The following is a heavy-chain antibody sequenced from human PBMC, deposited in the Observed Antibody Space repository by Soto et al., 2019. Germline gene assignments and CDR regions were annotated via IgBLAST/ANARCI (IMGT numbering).Heavy chain of an antibody. CDR2: INHSGTT. CDR3: ARGFPVAAAGTHFDY. V-gene: IGHV4-34*01. CDR1: GGSFSGYY. D-gene: IGHD6-13*01. Sequence: KASETLSLTCAVYGGSFSGYYWSWIRQPPGKGLEWIGEINHSGTTNYNPSLKSRVTISLDTSKNQFSLKLSSVTAADTAVYYCARGFPVAAAGTHFDYWGQGTLVTVS. J-gene: IGHJ4*02.